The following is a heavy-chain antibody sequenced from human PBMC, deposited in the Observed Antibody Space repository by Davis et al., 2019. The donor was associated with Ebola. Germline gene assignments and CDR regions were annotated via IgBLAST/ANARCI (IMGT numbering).Heavy chain of an antibody. J-gene: IGHJ6*02. V-gene: IGHV3-21*01. CDR3: ARVYDPYYYYGMDV. Sequence: GGSLRLSCAASGFTFSSYSMNWVRQAPGKGLEWVSSISSSSSYIYYADSVKGRFTISRDNSKNTLYLQMNSLRAEDTAVYYCARVYDPYYYYGMDVWGQGTTVTVSS. CDR2: ISSSSSYI. CDR1: GFTFSSYS. D-gene: IGHD3-22*01.